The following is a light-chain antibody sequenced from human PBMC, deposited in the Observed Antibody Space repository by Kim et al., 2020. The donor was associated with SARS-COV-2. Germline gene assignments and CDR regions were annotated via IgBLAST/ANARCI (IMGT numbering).Light chain of an antibody. CDR2: SND. V-gene: IGLV1-44*01. CDR3: AAWDDSLNGWV. J-gene: IGLJ3*02. CDR1: SSNIGSNT. Sequence: GQRVTIACSGSSSNIGSNTVNWYHQFPGTAPKILIYSNDQRPSGVPDRFSGSKSGTSASLAISGLQSEDEVDYYCAAWDDSLNGWVFGGGTQLTVL.